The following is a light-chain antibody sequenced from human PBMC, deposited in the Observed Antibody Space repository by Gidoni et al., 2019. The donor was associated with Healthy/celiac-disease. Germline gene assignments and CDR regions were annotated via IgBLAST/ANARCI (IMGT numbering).Light chain of an antibody. Sequence: EIVLTQSPGTLSLSPGERATLSCRASQSVSSSYLAWYQQQPGQAPRLLIYGASSRATGIPDRFSGSGSGTDFTLTISILEPEDFVVYYWQQYGSSPRTFGQGTKVEIK. CDR1: QSVSSSY. CDR3: QQYGSSPRT. CDR2: GAS. V-gene: IGKV3-20*01. J-gene: IGKJ1*01.